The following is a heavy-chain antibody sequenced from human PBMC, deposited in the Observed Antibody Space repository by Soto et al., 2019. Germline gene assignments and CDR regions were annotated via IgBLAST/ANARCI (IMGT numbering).Heavy chain of an antibody. CDR1: GFTVSSNY. CDR3: ARVVYGDYGYYYYYMEV. Sequence: GGSLRLSCAASGFTVSSNYMSWVRQAPGKGLEWVSVIYSGGSIYYADSVKGRFTISRHNSKNTLYLQMNSLRAEDTAVYYCARVVYGDYGYYYYYMEVWGKGTTVPVSS. J-gene: IGHJ6*03. CDR2: IYSGGSI. D-gene: IGHD4-17*01. V-gene: IGHV3-53*04.